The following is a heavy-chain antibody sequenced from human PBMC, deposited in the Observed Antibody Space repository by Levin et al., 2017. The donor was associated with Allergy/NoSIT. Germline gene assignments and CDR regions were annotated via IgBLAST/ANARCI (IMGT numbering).Heavy chain of an antibody. CDR3: ASGRPPGDGYNYYGLGVY. D-gene: IGHD5-24*01. CDR2: IIPIFGTA. Sequence: SVKVSCKASGGTFSSYAISWVRQAPGQGLEWMGGIIPIFGTANYAQKFQGRVTITADESTSTAYMELSSLRSEDTAVYYCASGRPPGDGYNYYGLGVYWGQGTLVTVSS. CDR1: GGTFSSYA. J-gene: IGHJ4*02. V-gene: IGHV1-69*13.